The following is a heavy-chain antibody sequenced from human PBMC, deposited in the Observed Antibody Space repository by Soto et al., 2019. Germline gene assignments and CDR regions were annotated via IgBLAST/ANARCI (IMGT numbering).Heavy chain of an antibody. Sequence: SVKVSCKASGFTFTSAAVQWVRQSRGQRLEWIGWIVVGSGNTNYAQKFQERVTITRDMSTSTAYMELSSLRSEDTAVYYCARLRDYYYGMDVWGQGTTVTVS. J-gene: IGHJ6*02. D-gene: IGHD4-17*01. CDR2: IVVGSGNT. CDR1: GFTFTSAA. V-gene: IGHV1-58*01. CDR3: ARLRDYYYGMDV.